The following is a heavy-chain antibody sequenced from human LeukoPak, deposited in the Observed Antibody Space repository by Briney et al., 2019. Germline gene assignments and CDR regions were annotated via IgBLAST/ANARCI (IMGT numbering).Heavy chain of an antibody. CDR1: GFTFSSYS. CDR3: ARGYCSGGSCRKLDY. CDR2: ISSSSSYI. Sequence: GGSLRLSCAASGFTFSSYSMNWVRQAPGKGLEWVSSISSSSSYIYYADSVKGRFTISRDNAKNSLYLQMNSLRAEDTAVYYCARGYCSGGSCRKLDYWGQGTLVTVSS. D-gene: IGHD2-15*01. J-gene: IGHJ4*02. V-gene: IGHV3-21*01.